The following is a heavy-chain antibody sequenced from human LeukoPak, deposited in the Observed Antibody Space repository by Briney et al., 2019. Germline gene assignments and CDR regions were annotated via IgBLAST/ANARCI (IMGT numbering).Heavy chain of an antibody. CDR1: GGSIRNYY. D-gene: IGHD6-19*01. CDR2: IYYSGST. CDR3: ARCGVIGSCCSFDY. Sequence: SETLSLTCIVSGGSIRNYYWSWIRQPPGRGLVWIGYIYYSGSTTYSRSPKSRVTISEDTSKNQSSLNLSSVTAAETAVYYCARCGVIGSCCSFDYCGEGTLVTVSS. J-gene: IGHJ4*02. V-gene: IGHV4-59*01.